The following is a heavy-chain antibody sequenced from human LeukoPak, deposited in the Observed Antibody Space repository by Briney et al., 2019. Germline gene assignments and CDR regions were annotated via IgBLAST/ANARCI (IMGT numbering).Heavy chain of an antibody. CDR1: GGSISSYY. Sequence: SETLSLTCTVSGGSISSYYWSWIRQPPGKGLEWIGYIYYSGSTNYNPSLKSRVIISVDTSKNQFSLKLSSVTAADTAVYYCARPAVSVAGDAFDIWGQGTMVTVSS. CDR2: IYYSGST. V-gene: IGHV4-59*08. J-gene: IGHJ3*02. CDR3: ARPAVSVAGDAFDI. D-gene: IGHD6-19*01.